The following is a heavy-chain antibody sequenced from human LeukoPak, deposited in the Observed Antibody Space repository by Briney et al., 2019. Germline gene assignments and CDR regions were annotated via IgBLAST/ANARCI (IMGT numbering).Heavy chain of an antibody. D-gene: IGHD3-22*01. CDR3: ARERSTMIVVPHYRGWFDP. CDR2: IYYSGST. J-gene: IGHJ5*02. V-gene: IGHV4-61*08. CDR1: GGSISSGGYS. Sequence: SETLSLTCAVSGGSISSGGYSWSWIRQPPGKGLEWIGYIYYSGSTNYNPSLKSRVTISVDTSKNQFSLKLSSVTAADTAVYYCARERSTMIVVPHYRGWFDPWGQGTLVTVSS.